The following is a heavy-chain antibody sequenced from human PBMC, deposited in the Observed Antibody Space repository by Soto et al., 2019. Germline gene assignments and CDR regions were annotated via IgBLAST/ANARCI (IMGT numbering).Heavy chain of an antibody. D-gene: IGHD6-19*01. J-gene: IGHJ5*01. Sequence: SETLSLTCTVSGDSITSGDYYWSWVRQPPGKGLEWIGYIFYSGSTYYKASLKSRVTISLDMSRNQFSLKLTSVTAADTAVYYCARAEVAVAGSGWFDAWGHGTQVTVSS. CDR1: GDSITSGDYY. CDR3: ARAEVAVAGSGWFDA. V-gene: IGHV4-30-4*01. CDR2: IFYSGST.